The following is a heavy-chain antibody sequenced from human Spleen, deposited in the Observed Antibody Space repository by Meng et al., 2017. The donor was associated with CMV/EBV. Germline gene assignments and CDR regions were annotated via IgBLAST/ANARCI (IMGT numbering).Heavy chain of an antibody. CDR3: AREAVFGLGYYGMDV. Sequence: SETLSLTCTVSGGSISSSSYYWGWIRQPPGKGLEWIGSIYYSGSTYYNPSLRSRVIISVDTSKNQFSLTLKSVTVADTAVYFCAREAVFGLGYYGMDVWGQGTTVTVSS. CDR1: GGSISSSSYY. CDR2: IYYSGST. J-gene: IGHJ6*02. V-gene: IGHV4-39*07. D-gene: IGHD3/OR15-3a*01.